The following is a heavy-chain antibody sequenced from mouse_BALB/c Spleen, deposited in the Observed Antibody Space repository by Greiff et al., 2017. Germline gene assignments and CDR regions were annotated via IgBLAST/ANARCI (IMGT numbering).Heavy chain of an antibody. V-gene: IGHV5-17*02. CDR3: ARDYGYDLGYMDY. Sequence: EVKLVESGGGLVQPGGSRKLSCAASGFTFSSFGMHWVRQAPEKGLEWVAYISSGSSTTYYADTVKGRFTISRDTPKNTLFLQMTSLRSEDTAMYYCARDYGYDLGYMDYWGQGTTLTVSS. CDR2: ISSGSSTT. CDR1: GFTFSSFG. J-gene: IGHJ2*01. D-gene: IGHD2-14*01.